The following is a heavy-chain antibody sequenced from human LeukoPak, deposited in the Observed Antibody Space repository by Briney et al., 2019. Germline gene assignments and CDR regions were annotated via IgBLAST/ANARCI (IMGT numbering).Heavy chain of an antibody. CDR1: GYTFISYY. Sequence: GASVKVSCKASGYTFISYYMHWVRQAPGQGLEWMGMINPSGGSTSYAQKFQGRVTMTRDTSTSTVYMELSSLTSEDTAVYYCARLASGGGYDAMGFDYWGQGTLVTVPS. V-gene: IGHV1-46*01. CDR2: INPSGGST. D-gene: IGHD5-18*01. J-gene: IGHJ4*02. CDR3: ARLASGGGYDAMGFDY.